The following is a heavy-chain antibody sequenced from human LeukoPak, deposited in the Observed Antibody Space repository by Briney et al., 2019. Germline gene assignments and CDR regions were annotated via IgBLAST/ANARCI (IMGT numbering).Heavy chain of an antibody. CDR1: GGSISSYY. D-gene: IGHD2-15*01. J-gene: IGHJ4*02. CDR2: IYYSGST. CDR3: VLGLATGGVVFDY. V-gene: IGHV4-59*01. Sequence: PSETLSLTCTVSGGSISSYYWSWIRQPPGKGLEWIGYIYYSGSTNYNPSLESRVTISVDTSKNQFSLKLSSVTAVDTAAYYCVLGLATGGVVFDYWGQGTLVTVSS.